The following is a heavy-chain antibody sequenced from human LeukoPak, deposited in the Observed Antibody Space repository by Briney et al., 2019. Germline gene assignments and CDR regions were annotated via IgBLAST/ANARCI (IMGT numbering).Heavy chain of an antibody. D-gene: IGHD5-18*01. CDR3: ARDRSTNSYAEYFFDY. Sequence: GGSLRLSCAASGFTFSTYSMNWVRQAPGKGLEWVSSISSSSSHIYYADSVKGRFTISRDNAKNSLFLQMNSLRAEDTALYYCARDRSTNSYAEYFFDYWGQGTLVTVSS. CDR1: GFTFSTYS. V-gene: IGHV3-21*01. CDR2: ISSSSSHI. J-gene: IGHJ4*02.